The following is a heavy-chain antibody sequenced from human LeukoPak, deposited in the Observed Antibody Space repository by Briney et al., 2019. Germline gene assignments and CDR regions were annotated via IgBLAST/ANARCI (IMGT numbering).Heavy chain of an antibody. D-gene: IGHD5-24*01. CDR2: ISYDGSTQ. V-gene: IGHV3-30*18. CDR3: AKGRMMATIMISFDY. J-gene: IGHJ4*02. Sequence: PGGSLRLSCAASGFTFSSYGMHWVRQAPGKGLEWVAVISYDGSTQYYADSVKGRFTISRDNSNNTLSLQVNSLKAEDTAVYYCAKGRMMATIMISFDYWGRGTLVTVSS. CDR1: GFTFSSYG.